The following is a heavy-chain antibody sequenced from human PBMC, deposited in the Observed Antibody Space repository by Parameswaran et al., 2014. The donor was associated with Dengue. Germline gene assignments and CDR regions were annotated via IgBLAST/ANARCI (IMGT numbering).Heavy chain of an antibody. Sequence: RWIRQPPGKGLEWVSYISSSGSTIYYADSVKGRFTISRDNAKNSLYLQMNSLRAEDTAVYYCAREREWELSGPYWGQGTLVTVSS. CDR2: ISSSGSTI. CDR3: AREREWELSGPY. J-gene: IGHJ4*02. V-gene: IGHV3-11*01. D-gene: IGHD1-26*01.